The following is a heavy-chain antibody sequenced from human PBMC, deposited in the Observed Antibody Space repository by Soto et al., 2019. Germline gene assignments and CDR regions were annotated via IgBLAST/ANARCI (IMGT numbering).Heavy chain of an antibody. CDR2: INHSGRP. Sequence: QVQLQQWGAGLLKPSETLSLTCAVYGGSFSGYYWSWIRQPPGKGLEWIGEINHSGRPNYNPSLKSRFPISVDTSKNQLSLKLRSVTAADTAVYYCARLAVAGTIYHYYGMDVWGQGTTLTVSS. J-gene: IGHJ6*02. D-gene: IGHD6-19*01. V-gene: IGHV4-34*01. CDR1: GGSFSGYY. CDR3: ARLAVAGTIYHYYGMDV.